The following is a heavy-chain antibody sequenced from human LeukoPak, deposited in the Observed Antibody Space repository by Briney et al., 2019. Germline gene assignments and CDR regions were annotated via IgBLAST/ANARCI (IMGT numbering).Heavy chain of an antibody. CDR3: ARLQYGGLYYYDSSGYYYDY. Sequence: PSETLPLTCTVSGGSISSGGYYWSWIRQHPGKGLEWIGYIYYSGSTYYNPSLKSRITISVDTSKNQFSLKLSSVTAADTAVYYCARLQYGGLYYYDSSGYYYDYWGQGTLVTVSS. CDR1: GGSISSGGYY. J-gene: IGHJ4*02. D-gene: IGHD3-22*01. V-gene: IGHV4-31*03. CDR2: IYYSGST.